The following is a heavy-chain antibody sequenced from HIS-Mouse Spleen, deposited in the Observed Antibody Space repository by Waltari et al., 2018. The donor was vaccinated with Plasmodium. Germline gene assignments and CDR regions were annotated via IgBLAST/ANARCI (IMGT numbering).Heavy chain of an antibody. D-gene: IGHD6-6*01. V-gene: IGHV3-13*01. CDR3: ARGPTYSSSYYFDY. CDR2: SGTAGDT. J-gene: IGHJ4*02. CDR1: GFTFSSYD. Sequence: EVQLVESGGGLVQPGGSLRLSCAASGFTFSSYDMHWVRQATGKGLGGVSASGTAGDTYYPGSVKGRFTISRENAKNSLYLQMNSLRAGDTAVYYCARGPTYSSSYYFDYWGQGTLVTVSS.